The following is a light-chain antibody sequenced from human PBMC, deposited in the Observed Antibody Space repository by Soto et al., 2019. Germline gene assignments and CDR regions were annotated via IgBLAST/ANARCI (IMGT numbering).Light chain of an antibody. CDR3: QQTYSTPFT. CDR2: ATS. Sequence: DIQMTQSPSSLSASVGDRVIIACRASRSIDTILNWYQQQPGKAPRLLIYATSILQSGVPSRFSGSGSGTDFTLTISGLQPVDFATYYCQQTYSTPFTFGPGTKVDI. V-gene: IGKV1-39*01. CDR1: RSIDTI. J-gene: IGKJ3*01.